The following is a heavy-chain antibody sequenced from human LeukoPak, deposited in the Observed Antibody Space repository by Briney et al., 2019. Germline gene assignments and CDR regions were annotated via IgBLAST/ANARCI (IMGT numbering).Heavy chain of an antibody. J-gene: IGHJ4*02. CDR3: ARDLGYCSGGSCYGDY. D-gene: IGHD2-15*01. CDR1: GYTFTSYD. V-gene: IGHV1-2*02. Sequence: ASVKVSCKASGYTFTSYDINWVRQATGQGLEWMGWMNPHSGGTNYVQKFQGRVTMTRDTSIDTAYMELSRLRSDDTAVYYCARDLGYCSGGSCYGDYWGQGTLVTVSS. CDR2: MNPHSGGT.